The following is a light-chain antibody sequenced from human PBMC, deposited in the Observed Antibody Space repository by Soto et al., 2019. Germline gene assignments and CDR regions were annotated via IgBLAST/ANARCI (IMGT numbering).Light chain of an antibody. J-gene: IGKJ2*01. V-gene: IGKV3-15*01. CDR3: QQYKNWPYT. CDR2: GAS. CDR1: QSVSSF. Sequence: EIVMTQSPATLSVSPGERATLSCRASQSVSSFFAWYQQKPGQAPRLLIYGASTRATGIPARFSGSGSWTEFTLTISSLQSEDFAVYYCQQYKNWPYTFGQGTKLEIK.